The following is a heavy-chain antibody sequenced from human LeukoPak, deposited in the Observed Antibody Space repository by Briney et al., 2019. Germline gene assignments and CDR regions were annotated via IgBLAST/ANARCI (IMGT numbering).Heavy chain of an antibody. D-gene: IGHD2-15*01. CDR3: ARDRVVVATTTPPYWYFDL. J-gene: IGHJ2*01. CDR1: GFIFSNYW. Sequence: PGGSLRLSCVASGFIFSNYWMSWVRQVPGKGLEWVANMKQDGREKYLVDSVKGRFTISRDNAKNSLFLHMNSLRVEDTALYYCARDRVVVATTTPPYWYFDLWGRGTRVTVSS. CDR2: MKQDGREK. V-gene: IGHV3-7*03.